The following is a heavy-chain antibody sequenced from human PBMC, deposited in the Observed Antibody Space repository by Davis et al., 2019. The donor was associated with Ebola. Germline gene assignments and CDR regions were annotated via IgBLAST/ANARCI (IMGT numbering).Heavy chain of an antibody. CDR3: ARAQLRATTFVRTGGMDV. CDR1: GFTVSSNH. CDR2: INSDGSST. V-gene: IGHV3-74*01. D-gene: IGHD1-26*01. Sequence: HTGGSLRLSCAASGFTVSSNHMSWVRQAPGKGLVWVSHINSDGSSTGYADSVKGRFTISRDNAKNSLYLQMSSLRAEDAAIYYCARAQLRATTFVRTGGMDVWGQGTTVTVSS. J-gene: IGHJ6*02.